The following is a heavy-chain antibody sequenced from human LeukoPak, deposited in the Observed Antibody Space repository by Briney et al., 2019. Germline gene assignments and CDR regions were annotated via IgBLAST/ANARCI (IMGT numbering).Heavy chain of an antibody. CDR2: IISIFGTA. J-gene: IGHJ6*02. CDR3: ARNTPLVGWYPSLGYHGMDV. V-gene: IGHV1-69*13. CDR1: GGTFSSYA. D-gene: IGHD6-19*01. Sequence: SVKVSCKASGGTFSSYAISWVRQAPGQGLEWMGGIISIFGTANYAQKFQGRVTITADESTSTAFLEVDSLRSEDTAVYYCARNTPLVGWYPSLGYHGMDVWGQGTTVTVSS.